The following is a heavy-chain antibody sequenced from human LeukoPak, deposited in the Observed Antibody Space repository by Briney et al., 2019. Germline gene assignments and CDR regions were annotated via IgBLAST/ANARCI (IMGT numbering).Heavy chain of an antibody. D-gene: IGHD2-21*02. CDR1: GGSISRYY. V-gene: IGHV4-59*08. J-gene: IGHJ3*02. CDR2: IYYSGST. CDR3: ARHECGGDCYYDAFDI. Sequence: SETLSLTCTVSGGSISRYYWSWIRQPPGKGLEWIGYIYYSGSTKYNPSLKSRVTISVDTSKNQFPLKLSSVTAPDTAVYYCARHECGGDCYYDAFDIWGQGTMVTVSS.